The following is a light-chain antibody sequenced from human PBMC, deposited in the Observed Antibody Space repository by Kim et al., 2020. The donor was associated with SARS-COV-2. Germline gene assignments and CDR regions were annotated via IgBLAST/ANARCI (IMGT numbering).Light chain of an antibody. V-gene: IGLV3-19*01. CDR3: NSQETGVNHLV. J-gene: IGLJ3*02. Sequence: SSELTQDPAVSVALGQTVRITCQGDSLRSYYSSWYQQKPGQAPVLVIYEKNNRPSGIPDRFSGSSSVNTASLTIPGAQAEDETDCYCNSQETGVNHLVFG. CDR2: EKN. CDR1: SLRSYY.